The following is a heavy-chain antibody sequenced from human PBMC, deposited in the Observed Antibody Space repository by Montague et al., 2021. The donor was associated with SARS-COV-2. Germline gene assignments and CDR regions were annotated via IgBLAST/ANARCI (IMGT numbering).Heavy chain of an antibody. CDR2: IYWDDDK. V-gene: IGHV2-5*02. Sequence: PALVKPTQTLTLTCTFSGFSLSTIGVGVGWIRQSPGKALEWLALIYWDDDKRYSPFLRSRLTITKDTSKSQVVLTMTDMDPVCTATYFCAHSSGVDWLPRNWFDFWGQGTLVTVSS. CDR3: AHSSGVDWLPRNWFDF. D-gene: IGHD3-9*01. J-gene: IGHJ5*01. CDR1: GFSLSTIGVG.